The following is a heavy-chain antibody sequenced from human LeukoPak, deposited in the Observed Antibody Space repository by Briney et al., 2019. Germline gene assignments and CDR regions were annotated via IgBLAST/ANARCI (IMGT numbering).Heavy chain of an antibody. V-gene: IGHV3-7*01. D-gene: IGHD2-2*01. CDR2: IKQDGSEK. CDR3: ARVGIVVVPAAMIWYYYYYMDV. Sequence: GGSLRLSCAASGFTFSSYWMSWVRQAPGKGLEWVANIKQDGSEKYYVDSVKGQFTISRDNAKNSLYLQMNSLRAEDTAVYYCARVGIVVVPAAMIWYYYYYMDVWGKGTTVTVSS. CDR1: GFTFSSYW. J-gene: IGHJ6*03.